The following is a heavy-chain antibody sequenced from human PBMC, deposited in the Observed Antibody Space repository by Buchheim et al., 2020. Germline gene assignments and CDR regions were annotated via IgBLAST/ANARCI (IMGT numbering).Heavy chain of an antibody. V-gene: IGHV2-5*08. D-gene: IGHD6-13*01. CDR1: GFSLSTSGMC. CDR2: IYWDDDT. J-gene: IGHJ4*02. CDR3: AHSRIAAAGQLTDY. Sequence: QVTLRESGPALVKPTQTLTLTCTFSGFSLSTSGMCVSWIRQPPGKALEWLALIYWDDDTRYSPSLKSRLTITKDTSKTQVVLTRTNMYPVDTATYYWAHSRIAAAGQLTDYWGQGTL.